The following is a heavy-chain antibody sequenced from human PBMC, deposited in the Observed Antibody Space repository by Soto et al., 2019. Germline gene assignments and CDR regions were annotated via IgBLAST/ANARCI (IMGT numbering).Heavy chain of an antibody. J-gene: IGHJ6*02. CDR1: GYSFTTYG. Sequence: QVQLVQSGGEVKKPGASVKVSCKTSGYSFTTYGISWVRQAPGQGLEWMGWISAYNGNTNYAQKLQDRVTMTTDTYTSPAYMELRSLRSDDTAVYYCAREGPAPYYYYGMDVWGQGSTVNVSS. CDR3: AREGPAPYYYYGMDV. V-gene: IGHV1-18*01. CDR2: ISAYNGNT.